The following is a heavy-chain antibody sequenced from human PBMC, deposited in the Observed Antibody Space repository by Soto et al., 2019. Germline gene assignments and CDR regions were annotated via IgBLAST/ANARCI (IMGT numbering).Heavy chain of an antibody. CDR3: ARGRPESGWYQNWYFDL. CDR2: IYYSGST. CDR1: CGSISSGGYY. V-gene: IGHV4-31*03. J-gene: IGHJ2*01. D-gene: IGHD6-19*01. Sequence: LSLTGTVSCGSISSGGYYWSWIRQHPVKCLEWIGYIYYSGSTYYNPSLKSRVTISVDTSKNQFSLKLSSVTAADTAVYYCARGRPESGWYQNWYFDLWGRGTLVTVSS.